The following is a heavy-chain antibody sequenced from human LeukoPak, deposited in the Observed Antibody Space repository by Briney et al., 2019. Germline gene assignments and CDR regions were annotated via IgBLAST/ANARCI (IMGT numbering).Heavy chain of an antibody. CDR3: ATIYYDVWSGHSFDY. D-gene: IGHD3-3*01. Sequence: GASVKVSCKASGYTFTGYYMHWVRQAPGQGLEWMGWINPNSGGTNYAQKFQGRVTMTRDTSISTAYMELSRLRSDDTAVYYCATIYYDVWSGHSFDYWGQGTLVTVSS. CDR2: INPNSGGT. CDR1: GYTFTGYY. V-gene: IGHV1-2*02. J-gene: IGHJ4*02.